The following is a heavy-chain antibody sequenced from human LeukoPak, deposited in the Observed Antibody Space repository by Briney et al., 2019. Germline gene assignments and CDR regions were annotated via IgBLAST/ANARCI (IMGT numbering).Heavy chain of an antibody. V-gene: IGHV4-34*01. J-gene: IGHJ5*02. CDR2: INHSGSA. CDR3: AGGPRESYYNWFDP. Sequence: NSSETLSLTCGVYGGSFSVYLWNWIRQPPGKGQEWLGEINHSGSANYHPSLKSRVTISVDTSKNQGSLSLSAVNAADKAVEYCAGGPRESYYNWFDPWGQGTLVTVSS. D-gene: IGHD3-10*01. CDR1: GGSFSVYL.